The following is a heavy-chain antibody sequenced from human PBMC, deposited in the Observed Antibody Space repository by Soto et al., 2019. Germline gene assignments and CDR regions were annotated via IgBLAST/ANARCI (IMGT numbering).Heavy chain of an antibody. CDR1: GGSISSSSYY. CDR2: IFYIGST. V-gene: IGHV4-39*01. CDR3: ASRSLLWFGDPAYYFDY. J-gene: IGHJ4*02. D-gene: IGHD3-10*01. Sequence: SETLSLTCTVSGGSISSSSYYWGWIRQPPGKGLEWIGNIFYIGSTYYNPSLKSRVTMSVDTSRNQFSLKLTSVTAADTAVYFCASRSLLWFGDPAYYFDYWGQGTLVTVSS.